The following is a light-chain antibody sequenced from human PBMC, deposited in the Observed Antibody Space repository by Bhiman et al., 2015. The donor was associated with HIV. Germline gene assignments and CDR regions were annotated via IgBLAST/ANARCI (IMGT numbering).Light chain of an antibody. J-gene: IGLJ2*01. CDR1: SLRNYY. CDR2: GKN. Sequence: SSELTQDPAVSVALGQTVRITCQGDSLRNYYASWYQQKPGQAPVLVIYGKNNRPSGIPDRFSGSSSGNTASLTITGSQAEDEADYYCNSRDSSGNHVVFGGGTKLTV. V-gene: IGLV3-19*01. CDR3: NSRDSSGNHVV.